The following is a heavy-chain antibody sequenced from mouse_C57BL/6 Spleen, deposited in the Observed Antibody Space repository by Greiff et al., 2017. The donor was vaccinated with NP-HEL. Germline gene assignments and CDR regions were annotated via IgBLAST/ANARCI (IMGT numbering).Heavy chain of an antibody. D-gene: IGHD2-3*01. CDR1: GYTFPSYW. CDR3: ASGGYDGYYWFAY. V-gene: IGHV1-61*01. Sequence: QVQLQQPGAELVRPGSSVKLSCKASGYTFPSYWMDWVKQRPGQGLEWIGNIYPSDSETHYNQKFKDKATLTVDKSSSTAYMQLSSLTSEYSAFYSCASGGYDGYYWFAYWGQGTLVTVSA. CDR2: IYPSDSET. J-gene: IGHJ3*01.